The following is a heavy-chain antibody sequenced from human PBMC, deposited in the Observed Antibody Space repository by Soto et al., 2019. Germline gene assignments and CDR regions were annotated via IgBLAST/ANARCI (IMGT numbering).Heavy chain of an antibody. CDR1: GYTFRSHG. CDR3: AKPLLRYFDWLSYFDY. Sequence: QVQLVESGGGAVQPGTSLRLSCAASGYTFRSHGIHWVRQAPGKGLEWVALISYNGSNTYYADSVKGRFTISRDNSKNTVFLQMNSLRAEDTAVYYCAKPLLRYFDWLSYFDYWGQGSLVTVSS. J-gene: IGHJ4*02. CDR2: ISYNGSNT. V-gene: IGHV3-30-3*02. D-gene: IGHD3-9*01.